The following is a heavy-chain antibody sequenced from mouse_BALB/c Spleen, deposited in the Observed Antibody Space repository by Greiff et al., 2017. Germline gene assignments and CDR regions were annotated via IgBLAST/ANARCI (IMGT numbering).Heavy chain of an antibody. J-gene: IGHJ1*01. Sequence: QVQLQQSGAELVKPGASVKLSCKTSGYTFTSYWIQWVKQRPGQGLGWIGEIFPGTGTTYYNEKFKGKATLTIDTSSSTAYMQRSSLTSEDSAVYFCARRDTTATGYFDVWGAGTTVTVSS. CDR1: GYTFTSYW. V-gene: IGHV1S132*01. CDR3: ARRDTTATGYFDV. CDR2: IFPGTGTT. D-gene: IGHD1-2*01.